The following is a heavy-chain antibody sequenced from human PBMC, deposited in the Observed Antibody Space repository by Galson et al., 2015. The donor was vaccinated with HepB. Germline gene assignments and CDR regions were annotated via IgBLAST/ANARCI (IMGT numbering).Heavy chain of an antibody. V-gene: IGHV3-23*01. D-gene: IGHD1-14*01. CDR3: ANFVYNWNHEDY. CDR2: ISGSGGST. J-gene: IGHJ4*02. Sequence: SLRLSCAASGFTFSSYAMSWVRQAPGKGLEWVSAISGSGGSTYYADSVEGRFTISRDNSKNTLYLQMNSLRAEDTAVYYCANFVYNWNHEDYWGQGTLVTVSS. CDR1: GFTFSSYA.